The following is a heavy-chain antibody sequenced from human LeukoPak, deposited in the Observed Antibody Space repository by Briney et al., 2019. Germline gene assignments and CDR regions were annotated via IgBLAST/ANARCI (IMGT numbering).Heavy chain of an antibody. D-gene: IGHD3-16*01. CDR2: INHSGST. J-gene: IGHJ5*02. Sequence: PSETLSLTCAVYGGSFSGYYWSWIRQPPGKGLEWIGEINHSGSTNYNPSLKSRVTISVDTSKNQFSLKLSSVTAADTAVYYCARRWGVKGKKIDPWGQGTLVTVSS. CDR1: GGSFSGYY. CDR3: ARRWGVKGKKIDP. V-gene: IGHV4-34*01.